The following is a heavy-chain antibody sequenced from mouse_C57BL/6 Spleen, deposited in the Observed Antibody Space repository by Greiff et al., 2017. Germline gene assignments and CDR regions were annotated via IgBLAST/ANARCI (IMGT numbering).Heavy chain of an antibody. CDR1: GFTFSSYA. Sequence: EVQLVESGGGLVKPGGSLKLSCAASGFTFSSYAMSWVRQTPEKRLEWVATISDGGSYTYYPDNVKGRFTISRDNAKNNLYLQMSHLKSEDTAMYYCAREDYYGSKPFDYWGQGTTLTVSS. CDR3: AREDYYGSKPFDY. CDR2: ISDGGSYT. J-gene: IGHJ2*01. V-gene: IGHV5-4*01. D-gene: IGHD1-1*01.